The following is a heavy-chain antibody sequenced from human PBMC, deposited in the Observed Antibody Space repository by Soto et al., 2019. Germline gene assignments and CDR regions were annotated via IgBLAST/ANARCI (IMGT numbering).Heavy chain of an antibody. J-gene: IGHJ6*03. V-gene: IGHV1-8*01. CDR3: ARSGGYYDFWSGYGIYYYYYYMDV. Sequence: ASVKVSCKASGYTFTSYDINWVRQATGQGLEWMGWMNPNSGNTGYAQKFQGRVTMTRNTSISTAYMELSGLRSEDTAVYYCARSGGYYDFWSGYGIYYYYYYMDVWGKGTTVTVSS. CDR1: GYTFTSYD. D-gene: IGHD3-3*01. CDR2: MNPNSGNT.